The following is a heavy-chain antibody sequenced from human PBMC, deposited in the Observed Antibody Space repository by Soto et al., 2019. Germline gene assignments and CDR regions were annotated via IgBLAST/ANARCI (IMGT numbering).Heavy chain of an antibody. CDR3: AGRKEATTRDAFDN. Sequence: SETLSLTCTVSGGSISSYYWSWIRQRPGKGLEWIGYIYYSGSTNYNPSLKSRVTISVDTSKNQFSLKLSSVTAADTAVYYCAGRKEATTRDAFDNWGQGTMVTVSS. D-gene: IGHD5-12*01. CDR2: IYYSGST. J-gene: IGHJ3*02. CDR1: GGSISSYY. V-gene: IGHV4-59*01.